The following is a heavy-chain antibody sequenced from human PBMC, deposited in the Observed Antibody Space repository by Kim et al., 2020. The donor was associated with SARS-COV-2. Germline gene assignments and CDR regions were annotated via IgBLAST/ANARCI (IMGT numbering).Heavy chain of an antibody. CDR3: ASSSMVRGAGHFDY. D-gene: IGHD3-10*01. Sequence: SPSFQGQVTISADKSISTAYLQWSSLKASDTAMYYCASSSMVRGAGHFDYWGQGTLVTVSS. V-gene: IGHV5-51*01. J-gene: IGHJ4*02.